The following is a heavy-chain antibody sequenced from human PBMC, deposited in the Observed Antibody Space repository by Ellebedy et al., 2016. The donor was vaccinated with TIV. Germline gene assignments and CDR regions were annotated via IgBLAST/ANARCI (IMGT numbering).Heavy chain of an antibody. CDR1: GGSFSGHH. J-gene: IGHJ6*02. CDR2: INHRGST. D-gene: IGHD1/OR15-1a*01. CDR3: ARVVGGTPRGLHTSSELETTDHYYIMDV. Sequence: MPSETLSLTCAVYGGSFSGHHWTWIRQSPGKGLEWIGGINHRGSTNYNPSLQSRVTISVETSKTQFSLSLSSVTAAAPGVYYCARVVGGTPRGLHTSSELETTDHYYIMDVWGQGTKVTVSS. V-gene: IGHV4-34*01.